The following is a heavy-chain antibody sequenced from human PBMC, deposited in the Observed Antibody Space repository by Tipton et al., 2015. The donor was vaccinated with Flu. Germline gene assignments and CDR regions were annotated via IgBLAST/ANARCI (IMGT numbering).Heavy chain of an antibody. Sequence: SLRLSCAASGFTFSSYGMHWVRQAPGKGLEWVAVISYDGSNKYYADSVKGRFTISRDNSKNTLYLQMNSLRAEDAAVYYCAKGPLVEDYYYGMDVWDQGP. CDR2: ISYDGSNK. V-gene: IGHV3-30*18. J-gene: IGHJ6*02. CDR1: GFTFSSYG. CDR3: AKGPLVEDYYYGMDV. D-gene: IGHD6-13*01.